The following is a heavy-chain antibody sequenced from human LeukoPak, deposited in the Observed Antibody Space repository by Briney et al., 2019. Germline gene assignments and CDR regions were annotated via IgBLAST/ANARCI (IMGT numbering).Heavy chain of an antibody. J-gene: IGHJ4*02. CDR3: ARADITMTVDY. D-gene: IGHD3-22*01. CDR1: GYTFTSYY. Sequence: ASVKVSCKASGYTFTSYYMRWVRQAPGQGLEWMGIINPSGGSTSYAQKFQGRVTMTRDTSTSTVYMELSSLRSEDTAVYYCARADITMTVDYWGQGTLVTVSS. CDR2: INPSGGST. V-gene: IGHV1-46*01.